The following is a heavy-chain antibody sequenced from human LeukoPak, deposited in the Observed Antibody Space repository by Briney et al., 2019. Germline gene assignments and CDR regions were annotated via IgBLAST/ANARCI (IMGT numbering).Heavy chain of an antibody. CDR2: ISGSGGST. D-gene: IGHD6-25*01. J-gene: IGHJ4*02. CDR1: GFTFSSYA. V-gene: IGHV3-23*01. CDR3: AKDKRLQPHYFDY. Sequence: GGALRLSCAASGFTFSSYAMSWVRQAPGKGLERVSAISGSGGSTYYADSVKGRFTISRDNSKNTRYLQMNSLRAEDTAVYYCAKDKRLQPHYFDYWGQGTLVTVSS.